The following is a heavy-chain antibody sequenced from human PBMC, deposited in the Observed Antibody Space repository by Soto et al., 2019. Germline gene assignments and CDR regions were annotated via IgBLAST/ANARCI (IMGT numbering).Heavy chain of an antibody. CDR2: IWYDGSNK. CDR1: GFTFSSYG. V-gene: IGHV3-33*01. Sequence: GGSLRLSCAASGFTFSSYGMHWVRQAPGKGLEWVAVIWYDGSNKYYADSVKGRFTISRDNSKNTLYLQMNSLRAEDTAVYYCARENIGDQYSSSYYYYYYGMDVWGQGTTVTVSS. CDR3: ARENIGDQYSSSYYYYYYGMDV. J-gene: IGHJ6*02. D-gene: IGHD6-13*01.